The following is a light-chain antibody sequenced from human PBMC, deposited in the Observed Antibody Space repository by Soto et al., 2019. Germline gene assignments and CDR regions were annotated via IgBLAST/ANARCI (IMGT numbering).Light chain of an antibody. CDR2: GAS. CDR3: QHYGSSIFS. CDR1: QSVSSSY. J-gene: IGKJ3*01. V-gene: IGKV3-20*01. Sequence: EIVLTRSPGTLSLSPGERATLSCRASQSVSSSYLAWYQQKPGQAPRLLIYGASTRATGIPDRFSGSGSGTDFTLTISRLEPEDFAVYYCQHYGSSIFSFGPGTKVDIK.